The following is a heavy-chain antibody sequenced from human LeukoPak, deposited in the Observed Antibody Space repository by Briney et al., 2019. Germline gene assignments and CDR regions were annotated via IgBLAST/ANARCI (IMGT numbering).Heavy chain of an antibody. CDR1: GFNVNSNY. V-gene: IGHV3-53*01. D-gene: IGHD3-16*01. J-gene: IGHJ4*02. Sequence: GGSLRLSCAASGFNVNSNYMSWVRQAPGKGLEWVSVIYSGVGTFYAGSVKGRFTISRDNSKNTLYLQMNSLRAEDTAVYYCAKDLDYGYILDYWGQGTLVTVSS. CDR2: IYSGVGT. CDR3: AKDLDYGYILDY.